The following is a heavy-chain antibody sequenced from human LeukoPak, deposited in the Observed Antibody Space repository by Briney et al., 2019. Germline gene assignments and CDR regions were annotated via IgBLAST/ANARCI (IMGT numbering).Heavy chain of an antibody. CDR3: AVERYYYDSSGYYRPGYFDY. CDR1: GYTFTGYY. CDR2: INPSCGGT. V-gene: IGHV1-2*02. Sequence: ASVKVSCKASGYTFTGYYMHWVRQAPGQGLEWMGWINPSCGGTNYAQKFQGRVTMTRDTSISTAYMELSRLRSDDTAVYYCAVERYYYDSSGYYRPGYFDYWGQGTLVTVSS. J-gene: IGHJ4*02. D-gene: IGHD3-22*01.